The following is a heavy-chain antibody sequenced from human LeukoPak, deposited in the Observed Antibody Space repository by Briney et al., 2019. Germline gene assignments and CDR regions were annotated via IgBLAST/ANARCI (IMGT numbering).Heavy chain of an antibody. V-gene: IGHV1-2*02. CDR2: INPNSGGT. Sequence: GASVKVSCKASGYTFTGYYMHWVRQAPGQGLEWMGWINPNSGGTNYAQKFQGRVTMTRDTSISTAYMELSRLRSDDTAVYYCAKGSGTPGLYYYYMDVWGKGTTVTISS. D-gene: IGHD3-10*01. CDR3: AKGSGTPGLYYYYMDV. CDR1: GYTFTGYY. J-gene: IGHJ6*03.